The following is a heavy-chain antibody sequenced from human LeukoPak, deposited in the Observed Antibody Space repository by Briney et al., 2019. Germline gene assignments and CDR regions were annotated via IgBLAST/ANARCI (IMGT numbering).Heavy chain of an antibody. D-gene: IGHD4-17*01. Sequence: SVKVSCKASGGTFSNYAISWVRQAPGQGLEWMGGIIPIFDTPNFAQKFQGRVTITADKSTSTAYMELRSLRSDDTAVYYCARDRGRDYAGRPHEKGFDYWGQGTLVTVSS. CDR3: ARDRGRDYAGRPHEKGFDY. V-gene: IGHV1-69*06. J-gene: IGHJ4*02. CDR1: GGTFSNYA. CDR2: IIPIFDTP.